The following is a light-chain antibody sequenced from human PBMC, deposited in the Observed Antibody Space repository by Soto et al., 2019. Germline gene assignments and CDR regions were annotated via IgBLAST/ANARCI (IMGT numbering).Light chain of an antibody. J-gene: IGLJ2*01. Sequence: QSVLTQPRSVSGSPGQSVTISCTGTSSDVSAYDYVSWYQHHPGRPPKLIIYDLNKRPSGVPDRFSGSKSGNTASLTISGLQAEDEAAYYCCSYAGTYTFVIFGGGTKVTVL. V-gene: IGLV2-11*01. CDR2: DLN. CDR3: CSYAGTYTFVI. CDR1: SSDVSAYDY.